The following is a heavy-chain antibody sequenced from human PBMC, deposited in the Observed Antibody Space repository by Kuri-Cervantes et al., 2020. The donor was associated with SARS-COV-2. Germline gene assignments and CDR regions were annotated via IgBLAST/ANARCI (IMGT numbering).Heavy chain of an antibody. CDR2: IYHSGST. CDR1: GYSISSGYY. D-gene: IGHD2-2*02. V-gene: IGHV4-38-2*01. CDR3: ARSSISYCSSTNCYKYYYMDV. Sequence: SQTLSLTCAVSGYSISSGYYWGWIRQPPGKGLEWIGSIYHSGSTYYNPSLKSRVTISVDTSKNQFSLKLSSVTAADTAVYYCARSSISYCSSTNCYKYYYMDVWGKGTTVTVSS. J-gene: IGHJ6*03.